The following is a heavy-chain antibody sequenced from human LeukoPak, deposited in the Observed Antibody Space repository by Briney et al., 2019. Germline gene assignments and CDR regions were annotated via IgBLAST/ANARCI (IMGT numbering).Heavy chain of an antibody. J-gene: IGHJ4*02. Sequence: ASVKVSCKASGGTFSSYAISWVRQAPGQELEWMGRIIPILGIANYAQKFQGRVTITTDESTSTAYMELSSLRSEDTAVYYCARGRDYDSSGYFDYWGQGTLVTVSS. V-gene: IGHV1-69*04. D-gene: IGHD3-22*01. CDR1: GGTFSSYA. CDR2: IIPILGIA. CDR3: ARGRDYDSSGYFDY.